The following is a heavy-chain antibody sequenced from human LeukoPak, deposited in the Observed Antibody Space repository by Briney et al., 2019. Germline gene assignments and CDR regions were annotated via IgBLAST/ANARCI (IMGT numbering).Heavy chain of an antibody. CDR1: GYTFTNYT. D-gene: IGHD4-17*01. CDR3: ARDPDYVGNWFDP. Sequence: ASVKVSCKASGYTFTNYTIHWVRQAPGQRLEWMGWINAGNGNTKYSQKFQGRVTVTRDTSTSTAYMELRSLRSDDTAVYYCARDPDYVGNWFDPWGQGTLVTVSS. CDR2: INAGNGNT. V-gene: IGHV1-3*01. J-gene: IGHJ5*02.